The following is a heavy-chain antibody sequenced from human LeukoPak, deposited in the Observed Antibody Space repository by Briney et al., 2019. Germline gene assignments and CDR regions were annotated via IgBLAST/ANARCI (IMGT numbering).Heavy chain of an antibody. CDR1: GGSFSGYY. J-gene: IGHJ4*02. CDR3: ASSKRRFYYGSGSYYY. V-gene: IGHV4-34*01. CDR2: INHSGST. Sequence: SETLSLTCAVYGGSFSGYYWSWIRQPPGKGLEWIGEINHSGSTNYNPSLKSRVTISVDTSKNQFSLKLSSVTAADTAVYYCASSKRRFYYGSGSYYYWGQGTLITVSS. D-gene: IGHD3-10*01.